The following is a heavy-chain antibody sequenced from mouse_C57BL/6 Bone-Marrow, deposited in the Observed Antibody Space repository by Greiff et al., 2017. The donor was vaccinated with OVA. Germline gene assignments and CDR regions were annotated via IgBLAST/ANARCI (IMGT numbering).Heavy chain of an antibody. CDR1: GYTFTSYW. V-gene: IGHV1-59*01. CDR3: ASGYYDYAWFAY. D-gene: IGHD2-4*01. CDR2: IDPSDSYT. J-gene: IGHJ3*01. Sequence: VQLQQPGAELVRPGTSVKLSCKASGYTFTSYWMHWVKQRPGQGLEWIGVIDPSDSYTNYNQKFKGKATLTVDTSSSTAYMQLSSLTSEDSAVYYCASGYYDYAWFAYWGQGTLVTVSA.